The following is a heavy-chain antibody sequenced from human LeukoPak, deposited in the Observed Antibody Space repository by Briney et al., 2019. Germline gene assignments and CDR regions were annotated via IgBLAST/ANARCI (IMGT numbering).Heavy chain of an antibody. CDR1: GGSISSYY. CDR2: IYTSGST. V-gene: IGHV4-4*07. CDR3: ASPYYDFWSGYQELPGL. D-gene: IGHD3-3*01. Sequence: SETLSLTCTVSGGSISSYYWSWIRQPAGKGLEWIGRIYTSGSTNYNPSLKSRVTMSVDTSKNQFSLKLSSVTAADTAVYYCASPYYDFWSGYQELPGLWGQGTLVTVSS. J-gene: IGHJ4*02.